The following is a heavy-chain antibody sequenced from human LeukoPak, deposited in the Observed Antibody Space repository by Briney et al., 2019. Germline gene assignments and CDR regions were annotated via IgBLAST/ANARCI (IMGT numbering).Heavy chain of an antibody. CDR2: INPNSGGT. Sequence: ASVNVSCKASGYTFTGYYMHWVRQAPGQGLEWMGRINPNSGGTNYAQKFQGRVTMTRDTSISTAYMELSRLRSDDTAVYYCARDRITMVRGSYYYYYGMDVWGQGTTVTVSS. V-gene: IGHV1-2*06. CDR3: ARDRITMVRGSYYYYYGMDV. D-gene: IGHD3-10*01. J-gene: IGHJ6*02. CDR1: GYTFTGYY.